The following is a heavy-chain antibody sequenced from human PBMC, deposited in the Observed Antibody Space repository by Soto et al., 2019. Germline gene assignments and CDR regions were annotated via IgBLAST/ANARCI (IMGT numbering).Heavy chain of an antibody. Sequence: QVQLQESGPGLVKPSETLSLTCPVSGGSISSYYWNWIRQPAGKGLEWLGRIYTSGSTNYNPSLKSRVTMSVYPSKNQFSLKLSPVTPADTAVYYCARACSSTRCPAYPYYYGMDVWGQGTTVTVSS. CDR2: IYTSGST. CDR3: ARACSSTRCPAYPYYYGMDV. J-gene: IGHJ6*02. V-gene: IGHV4-4*07. D-gene: IGHD2-2*01. CDR1: GGSISSYY.